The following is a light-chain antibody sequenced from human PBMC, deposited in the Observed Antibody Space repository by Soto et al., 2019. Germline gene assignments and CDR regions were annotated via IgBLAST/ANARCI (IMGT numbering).Light chain of an antibody. V-gene: IGKV3-15*01. CDR3: QKYNGVPLT. J-gene: IGKJ3*01. CDR2: RAS. CDR1: QGVNSN. Sequence: EIVMTQSPATLSVSPGERATLSCRASQGVNSNLAWYQQKPGQSPRLLIYRASTRATGIPARFSGSGSGTEFTLTISSLQSEDFATYYCQKYNGVPLTFGPGTKVEIK.